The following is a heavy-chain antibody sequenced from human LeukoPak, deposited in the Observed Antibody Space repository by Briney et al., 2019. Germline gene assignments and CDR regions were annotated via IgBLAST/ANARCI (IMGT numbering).Heavy chain of an antibody. J-gene: IGHJ4*02. D-gene: IGHD3-3*01. Sequence: SETLSLTCTVSGGSISSSNYYWGWIRQPPGKGLEWIGEINHSGSTNYNPSLKSRVTISVDTSKNQFSLKLSSVTAADTAVYYCAFFGGGYYHQYYFDYWGQGTLVTVSS. CDR1: GGSISSSNYY. CDR2: INHSGST. CDR3: AFFGGGYYHQYYFDY. V-gene: IGHV4-39*07.